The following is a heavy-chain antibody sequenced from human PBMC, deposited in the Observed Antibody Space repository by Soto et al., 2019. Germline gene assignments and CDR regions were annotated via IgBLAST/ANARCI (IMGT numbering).Heavy chain of an antibody. Sequence: GASVKVSCKASGYTFTNNAIHWVRQAPGQRLDWMGWITADNGNTKYSQKFQGRVTITRDTSATTAYMELSSLRSEDTAVYYCAREDGSSNWFLDLWGRGTLVTVSS. V-gene: IGHV1-3*01. D-gene: IGHD5-12*01. CDR2: ITADNGNT. CDR1: GYTFTNNA. CDR3: AREDGSSNWFLDL. J-gene: IGHJ2*01.